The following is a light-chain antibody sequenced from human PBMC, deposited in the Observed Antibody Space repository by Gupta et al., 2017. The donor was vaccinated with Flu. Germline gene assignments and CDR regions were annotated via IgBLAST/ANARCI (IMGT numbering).Light chain of an antibody. CDR3: AAWDDSLSGLV. CDR1: SSNIGSNY. CDR2: RNN. V-gene: IGLV1-47*01. Sequence: QSVLTQPPSASGTPGQRVTIPCSGSSSNIGSNYVYWYQQLPGTAHKLLIYRNNQRPSGVPDRFSGSKSGTSASLAISGLRSEDEADYYCAAWDDSLSGLVFGTGTKVTVL. J-gene: IGLJ1*01.